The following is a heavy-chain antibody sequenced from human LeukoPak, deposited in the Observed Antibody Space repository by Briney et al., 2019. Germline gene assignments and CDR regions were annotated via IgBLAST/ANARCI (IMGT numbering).Heavy chain of an antibody. CDR2: INPNSGGT. D-gene: IGHD1-1*01. V-gene: IGHV1-2*02. J-gene: IGHJ6*03. Sequence: ASVKVSCKASGYTFTSYAMNWVRQAPGQGLEWMGWINPNSGGTNYAQKFQGRVTMTRDTSISTAYMELSRLRSDDTAVYYCARDQLERLHYYYYYYMDVWGKGTTVTISS. CDR1: GYTFTSYA. CDR3: ARDQLERLHYYYYYYMDV.